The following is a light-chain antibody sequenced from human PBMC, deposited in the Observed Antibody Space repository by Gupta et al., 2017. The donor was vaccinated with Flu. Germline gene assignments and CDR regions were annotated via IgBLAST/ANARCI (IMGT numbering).Light chain of an antibody. CDR2: WAS. CDR1: QSMLDSDDNKNY. CDR3: QQDDSTPYT. Sequence: SLGETATINCRSSQSMLDSDDNKNYLAWYQQKPGQPPKLLIYWASTRASGVPDRFSGSGSGTDYSLTISSLQAEDVAVYYCQQDDSTPYTFGQGTKLEVK. J-gene: IGKJ2*01. V-gene: IGKV4-1*01.